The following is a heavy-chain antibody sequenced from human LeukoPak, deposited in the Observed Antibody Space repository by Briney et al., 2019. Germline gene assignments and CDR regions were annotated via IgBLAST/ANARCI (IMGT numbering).Heavy chain of an antibody. CDR2: INPNNGGT. CDR3: ARDVGQQLVFNWFDL. Sequence: ASVKVSCKASGYTFTGYYMHWVRQAPGQGLEWMEWINPNNGGTNYAQQFQGRVTMTRDTSISTAYMELSRVRSDDTAVYYCARDVGQQLVFNWFDLWGQGTLVTVSS. D-gene: IGHD6-13*01. CDR1: GYTFTGYY. J-gene: IGHJ5*02. V-gene: IGHV1-2*02.